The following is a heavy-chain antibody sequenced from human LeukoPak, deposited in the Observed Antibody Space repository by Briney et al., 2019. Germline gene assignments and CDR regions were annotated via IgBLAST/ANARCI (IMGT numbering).Heavy chain of an antibody. CDR2: ISGSGGST. V-gene: IGHV3-23*01. Sequence: GGSLRLSCATSGFTFSSYAMSWVRQAPGKGLEWVSVISGSGGSTYYADSVKGRFTISRDTSKNTLYLQMNSLRAEDTAIYYCAKPHYSGSGSYSKEDFWGQGTLVTVSS. CDR3: AKPHYSGSGSYSKEDF. D-gene: IGHD3-10*01. J-gene: IGHJ4*02. CDR1: GFTFSSYA.